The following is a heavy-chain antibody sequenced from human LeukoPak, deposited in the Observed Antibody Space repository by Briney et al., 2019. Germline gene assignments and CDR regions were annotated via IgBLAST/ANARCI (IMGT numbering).Heavy chain of an antibody. CDR2: IYYSGST. Sequence: SETLSLTCTVSGGSISSSSYYWGWIRQPPGKGLEWIGSIYYSGSTYYNPSLKSRVTISVDTSKNQFSLKLSSVTAADTAVYYCASTIAAPLDYWGQGTLVTVSS. V-gene: IGHV4-39*01. CDR1: GGSISSSSYY. D-gene: IGHD6-6*01. J-gene: IGHJ4*02. CDR3: ASTIAAPLDY.